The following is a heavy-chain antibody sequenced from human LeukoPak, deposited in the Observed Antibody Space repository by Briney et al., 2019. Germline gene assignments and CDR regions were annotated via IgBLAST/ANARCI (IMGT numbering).Heavy chain of an antibody. J-gene: IGHJ6*03. D-gene: IGHD3-10*01. CDR2: IVVGNCRT. CDR1: GFSFSTSV. Sequence: GASVKVSCKASGFSFSTSVVQWVRQARGQRLEWIGWIVVGNCRTNYAQKFQERVTITRDMSKSTAYLELSSLRSEDTAVYYCAADPGSLRSDYTTEYFYYYLDVWGKGTTVTVSS. CDR3: AADPGSLRSDYTTEYFYYYLDV. V-gene: IGHV1-58*01.